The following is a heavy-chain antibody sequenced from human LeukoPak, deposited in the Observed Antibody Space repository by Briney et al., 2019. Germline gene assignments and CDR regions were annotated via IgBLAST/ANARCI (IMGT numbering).Heavy chain of an antibody. CDR2: INHSGST. CDR1: GGSFSGYY. CDR3: ARAVIAVAGIGFDY. Sequence: SETLSLTCAVYGGSFSGYYWSWISQPPGKGLEWIGEINHSGSTNYNPSLKSRVTISVDTSKNQFSLKLSSVTAADTAVYYCARAVIAVAGIGFDYWGQGTLVTVSS. D-gene: IGHD6-19*01. V-gene: IGHV4-34*01. J-gene: IGHJ4*02.